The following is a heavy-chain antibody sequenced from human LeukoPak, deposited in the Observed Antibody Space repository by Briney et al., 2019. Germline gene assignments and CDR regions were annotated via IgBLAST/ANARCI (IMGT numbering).Heavy chain of an antibody. CDR3: AKDRRGYSGYGYDYYGLDV. Sequence: GGSLRLSCAASELTLSFYAMTWVRQAPGRGLEWVSGISPSGAKTLYADSVKGRFTVSRDNSKNTLYLQMNSLRVEDTAVYYCAKDRRGYSGYGYDYYGLDVWGRGSTATVSS. CDR1: ELTLSFYA. V-gene: IGHV3-23*01. CDR2: ISPSGAKT. D-gene: IGHD5-12*01. J-gene: IGHJ6*02.